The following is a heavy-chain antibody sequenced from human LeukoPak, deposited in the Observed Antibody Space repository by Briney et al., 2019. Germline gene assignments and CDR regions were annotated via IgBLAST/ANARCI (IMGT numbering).Heavy chain of an antibody. J-gene: IGHJ4*02. V-gene: IGHV1-69*01. CDR3: ARRFGDFWSGFDY. CDR1: GGTFSNYA. D-gene: IGHD3-3*01. Sequence: ASVKVSCKASGGTFSNYAISLVRQAPGQGLEWMGGIIPMFGTANYAQKFQGRLTIIADDSTSTAYMGLSSLKSEDTAVYYCARRFGDFWSGFDYWGQGTLVAVSS. CDR2: IIPMFGTA.